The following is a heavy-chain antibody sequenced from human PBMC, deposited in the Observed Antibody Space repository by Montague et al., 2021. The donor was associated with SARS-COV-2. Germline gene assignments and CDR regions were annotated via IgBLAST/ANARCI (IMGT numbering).Heavy chain of an antibody. CDR2: INHSGST. Sequence: SETLSLTCAVYGGSFSGYYWNWIRQPPGKGLEWIGEINHSGSTNYNPSLKSRVTMSVDTSKNRFSLKLSSVTAADTAVYYCARGARQGYGFRLGSFDSWGRGTLVTVSS. CDR3: ARGARQGYGFRLGSFDS. J-gene: IGHJ4*02. CDR1: GGSFSGYY. V-gene: IGHV4-34*01. D-gene: IGHD3-10*01.